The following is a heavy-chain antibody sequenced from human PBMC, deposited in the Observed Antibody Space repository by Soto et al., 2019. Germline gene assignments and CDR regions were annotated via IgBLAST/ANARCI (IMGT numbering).Heavy chain of an antibody. CDR3: ATGGYYDSSGYDAFDI. V-gene: IGHV1-18*01. D-gene: IGHD3-22*01. CDR2: ISAYNGNT. J-gene: IGHJ3*02. CDR1: GDTFTSCG. Sequence: GASVKASWTASGDTFTSCGISWVRQSPGQGLEWMGLISAYNGNTNYAQKLQGRVTMTTDTSTSTAYMELRSLRSDDTDVYYCATGGYYDSSGYDAFDIWGQGTMVPV.